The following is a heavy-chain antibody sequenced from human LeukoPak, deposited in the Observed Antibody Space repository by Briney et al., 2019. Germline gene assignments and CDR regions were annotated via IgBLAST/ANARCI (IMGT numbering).Heavy chain of an antibody. J-gene: IGHJ2*01. Sequence: SETLSLTCAAYGGSFSGYYWSWIRQPPGKGLEWIGEINHSGSTNYNPSLKSRVTISVDTSKNQFSLKLSSVTAADTAVYYCARESTVTRYFDLWGRGTLVTVSS. CDR3: ARESTVTRYFDL. CDR1: GGSFSGYY. D-gene: IGHD4-17*01. CDR2: INHSGST. V-gene: IGHV4-34*01.